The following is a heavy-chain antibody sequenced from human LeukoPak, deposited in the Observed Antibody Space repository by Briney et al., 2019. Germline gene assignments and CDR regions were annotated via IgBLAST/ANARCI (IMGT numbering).Heavy chain of an antibody. J-gene: IGHJ5*02. D-gene: IGHD6-19*01. CDR3: ARTGPWGRGYSSGWYVLNWFDP. V-gene: IGHV4-34*01. CDR1: GGSFSGYY. Sequence: PSETLSLTCAVYGGSFSGYYWSWIRQPPGKGLEWIGEINHSGSTNYNPSLKSRVTISVDTSKNQFSLKLSSVTAADTAVYYCARTGPWGRGYSSGWYVLNWFDPWGQGTLVTVSS. CDR2: INHSGST.